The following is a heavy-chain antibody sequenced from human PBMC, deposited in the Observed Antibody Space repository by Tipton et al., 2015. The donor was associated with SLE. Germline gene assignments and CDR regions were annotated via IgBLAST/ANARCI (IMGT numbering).Heavy chain of an antibody. J-gene: IGHJ4*02. Sequence: SLRLSCAASGFTFTDYSVNWVRQAPRKGLEWVSGISWNSGSIGYADSVKGRFTISRDNAKNSLSLQMNSLRAEDTALYYCAKAMGSSGWSPHLDYWGQGTLVTVSS. V-gene: IGHV3-9*01. D-gene: IGHD6-19*01. CDR1: GFTFTDYS. CDR3: AKAMGSSGWSPHLDY. CDR2: ISWNSGSI.